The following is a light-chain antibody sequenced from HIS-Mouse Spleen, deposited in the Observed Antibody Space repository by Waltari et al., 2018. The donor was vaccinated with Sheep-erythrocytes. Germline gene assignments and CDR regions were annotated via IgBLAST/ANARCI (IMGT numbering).Light chain of an antibody. V-gene: IGLV2-11*01. CDR2: DVS. Sequence: QSALTQPRSVSGSPGQSVTISCTGTSSDVGGYNYVSWYQQHPGKAPKLMIYDVSTRPSGFPARFSGSKSGNTASLTISGLQAEDEADYYCCSYAGSFYVFGTGTKVTVL. CDR1: SSDVGGYNY. CDR3: CSYAGSFYV. J-gene: IGLJ1*01.